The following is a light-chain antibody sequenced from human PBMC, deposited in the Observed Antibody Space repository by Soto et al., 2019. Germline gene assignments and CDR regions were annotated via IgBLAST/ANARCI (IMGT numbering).Light chain of an antibody. V-gene: IGLV1-40*01. CDR3: QSYESSLSGVV. Sequence: QSVLTQPPSVSGALGQRATISCTGSSSNIGAGYDVHWYQQLPGTAPKLLIYGNSNRPSGVHDRFSGSKSGTSASLAITGLQAEDEADYYCQSYESSLSGVVFGGGTKRTVL. CDR2: GNS. J-gene: IGLJ2*01. CDR1: SSNIGAGYD.